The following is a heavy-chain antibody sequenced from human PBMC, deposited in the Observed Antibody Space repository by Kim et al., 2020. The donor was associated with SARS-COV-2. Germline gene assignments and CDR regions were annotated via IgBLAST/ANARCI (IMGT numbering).Heavy chain of an antibody. CDR3: ARHDWFDP. V-gene: IGHV3-66*04. CDR1: GFTVSADH. Sequence: GGSLRLSCAASGFTVSADHMSWVRQAPGKGLEWVSLLFSDSRTFYADYVKGRFTISRDDSRNTVYLGMNSRRPEDTATYYCARHDWFDPWGHGTQVTVSS. CDR2: LFSDSRT. J-gene: IGHJ5*02.